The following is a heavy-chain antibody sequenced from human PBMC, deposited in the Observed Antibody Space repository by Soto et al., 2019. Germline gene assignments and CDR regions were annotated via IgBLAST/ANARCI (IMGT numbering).Heavy chain of an antibody. Sequence: GGSLRLSCAASGFTFSSYGMHWVRQAPGKGLEWVAVIWYDGSNKYYADSVKGRFTISRDNSKNTLYLQMNSLRAEDTAVYYCASIAPVGYDFWSGRGDAFDIWGQGTMVTVSS. CDR3: ASIAPVGYDFWSGRGDAFDI. D-gene: IGHD3-3*01. CDR2: IWYDGSNK. CDR1: GFTFSSYG. V-gene: IGHV3-33*01. J-gene: IGHJ3*02.